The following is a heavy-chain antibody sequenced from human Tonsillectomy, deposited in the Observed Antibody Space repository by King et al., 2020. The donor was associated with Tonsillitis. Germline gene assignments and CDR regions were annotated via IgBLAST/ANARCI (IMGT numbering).Heavy chain of an antibody. CDR2: IIPIFETA. D-gene: IGHD7-27*01. CDR3: ARRTGDRPYWYFDL. Sequence: VQLVESGAEVKKPGSSVKVSYKASGGTFSNYAISWVRQAPGQGLEWMGGIIPIFETANYAQTFQGRVTITADASTSTAYMELRSLRSEDTAMYYCARRTGDRPYWYFDLWGRGTLVTVSS. CDR1: GGTFSNYA. V-gene: IGHV1-69*01. J-gene: IGHJ2*01.